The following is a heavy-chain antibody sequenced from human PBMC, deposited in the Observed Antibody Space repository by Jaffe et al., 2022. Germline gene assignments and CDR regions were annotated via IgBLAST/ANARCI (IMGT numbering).Heavy chain of an antibody. CDR1: GGSFSGYY. V-gene: IGHV4-34*01. J-gene: IGHJ5*02. CDR3: ARGVWFRVFDP. Sequence: QVQLQQWGAGLLKPSETLSLTCAVYGGSFSGYYWSWIRQPPGKGLEWIGEINHSGSTNYNPSLKSRVTISVDTSKNQFSLKLSSVTAADTAVYYCARGVWFRVFDPWGQGTLVTVSS. D-gene: IGHD3-10*01. CDR2: INHSGST.